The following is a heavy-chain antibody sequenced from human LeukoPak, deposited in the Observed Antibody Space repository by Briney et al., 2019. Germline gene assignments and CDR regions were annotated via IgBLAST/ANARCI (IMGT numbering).Heavy chain of an antibody. V-gene: IGHV4-30-4*01. CDR3: ARVEYSYGYPTKN. J-gene: IGHJ4*02. CDR1: GGPISSGDYY. D-gene: IGHD5-18*01. Sequence: SETLSLTCTVSGGPISSGDYYWSWIRQPPGKGLEWTGYIYYSGSTYYNPSLKSRVTISVDTSKNQFSLKLSSVTAADTAVYYCARVEYSYGYPTKNWGQGTLVTVSS. CDR2: IYYSGST.